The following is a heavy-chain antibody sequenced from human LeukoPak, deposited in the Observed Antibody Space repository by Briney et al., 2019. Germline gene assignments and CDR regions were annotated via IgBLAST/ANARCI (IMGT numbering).Heavy chain of an antibody. D-gene: IGHD3-9*01. V-gene: IGHV1-3*01. CDR2: INAGNGNT. Sequence: ASGKVSCKASGYTFTSYAMHWVRQAPGQRLEWMGWINAGNGNTKYSQKFQGRVTITRDTSASTAYMELSSLRSEDTAVYYCAREGNDILTGYYDNWFDPWGQGTLVTVSS. CDR1: GYTFTSYA. J-gene: IGHJ5*02. CDR3: AREGNDILTGYYDNWFDP.